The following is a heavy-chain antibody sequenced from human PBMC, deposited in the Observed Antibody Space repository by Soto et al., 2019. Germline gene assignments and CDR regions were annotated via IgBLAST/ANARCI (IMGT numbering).Heavy chain of an antibody. CDR1: GGSISSDY. CDR3: ARHDGSRSTDY. V-gene: IGHV4-59*08. Sequence: QVQLQESGPGLVKPSGTLSLTCTVSGGSISSDYWNWIRQPPGKGLEWIGYIHSGSTTYSASLRSRVTISVDTSKNQFSLKLSSVTAAGTAVYFCARHDGSRSTDYWGQGTLVTVSS. CDR2: IHSGST. J-gene: IGHJ4*02. D-gene: IGHD3-10*01.